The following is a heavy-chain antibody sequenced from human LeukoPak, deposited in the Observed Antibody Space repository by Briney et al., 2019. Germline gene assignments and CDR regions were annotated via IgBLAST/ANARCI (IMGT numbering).Heavy chain of an antibody. D-gene: IGHD6-13*01. Sequence: GGSLRLSCSASGFTFSSYSMAWVRQAPGKGLEWVSGISYGGDFKYYADSMKGRFTISRDDSKSTLYLQMNSLRAEDTAVYYCAKDSSNWYYMDVWGRGTTVTVS. CDR3: AKDSSNWYYMDV. J-gene: IGHJ6*03. V-gene: IGHV3-23*01. CDR1: GFTFSSYS. CDR2: ISYGGDFK.